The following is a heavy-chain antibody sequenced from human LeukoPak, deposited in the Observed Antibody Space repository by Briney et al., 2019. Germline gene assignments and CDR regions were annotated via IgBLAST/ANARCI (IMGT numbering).Heavy chain of an antibody. D-gene: IGHD3-22*01. V-gene: IGHV3-23*01. CDR1: GFNITSNY. CDR3: AKDLTMIVANDAFDI. Sequence: GGSLRLSCAASGFNITSNYMNWVRQAPGKGLEWVSAISGSGGSTYYADSVKGRFTISRDNSKNTLYLQMNSLRAEDTAVYYCAKDLTMIVANDAFDIWGQGTMVTVSS. CDR2: ISGSGGST. J-gene: IGHJ3*02.